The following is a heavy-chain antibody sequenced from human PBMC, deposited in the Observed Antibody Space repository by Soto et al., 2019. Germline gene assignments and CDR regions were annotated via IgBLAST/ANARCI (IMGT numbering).Heavy chain of an antibody. CDR2: ISYSGST. CDR1: GGSISSYY. CDR3: VRLGLRGPRMVATTSAFDI. V-gene: IGHV4-59*08. Sequence: TSETLCLTCTVSGGSISSYYWSWLRQPPGKGLEWIGSISYSGSTRYTPSLKSRVTMSVDTSKNQFSLKLSSVTAADTAVYYCVRLGLRGPRMVATTSAFDIWGQGTMVTVSS. D-gene: IGHD5-12*01. J-gene: IGHJ3*02.